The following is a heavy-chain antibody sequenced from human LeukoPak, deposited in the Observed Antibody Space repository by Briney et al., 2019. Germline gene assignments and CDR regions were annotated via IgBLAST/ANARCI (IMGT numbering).Heavy chain of an antibody. Sequence: SETLSLTCTVSGGSISGSYWCWIRQPPGKGLEWIGYIYWTGSTNYNPSLKSRVTISVDTSKNQFSLKLSSVTAADTAVYYCARIWKGIFGVVTSPNPYYFDYWGQGTLVTVSS. CDR1: GGSISGSY. V-gene: IGHV4-59*12. CDR3: ARIWKGIFGVVTSPNPYYFDY. D-gene: IGHD3-3*01. CDR2: IYWTGST. J-gene: IGHJ4*02.